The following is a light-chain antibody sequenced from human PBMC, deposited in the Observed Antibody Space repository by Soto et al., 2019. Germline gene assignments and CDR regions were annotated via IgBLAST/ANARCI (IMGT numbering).Light chain of an antibody. Sequence: EIVMTQSPATLSVSPGERATLSCRASQSVSSNLAWYQQKPGQAPRLLICGASARATGIPARFSGSGSGTEFTLTISSLQSGDFAVYYCQQYNNWPPMAFGQGTKVEIK. J-gene: IGKJ1*01. CDR2: GAS. CDR1: QSVSSN. CDR3: QQYNNWPPMA. V-gene: IGKV3-15*01.